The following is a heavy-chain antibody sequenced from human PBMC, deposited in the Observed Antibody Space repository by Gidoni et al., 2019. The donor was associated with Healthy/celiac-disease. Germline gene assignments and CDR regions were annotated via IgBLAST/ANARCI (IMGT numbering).Heavy chain of an antibody. V-gene: IGHV4-34*01. D-gene: IGHD4-17*01. CDR2: INHSGST. CDR3: ARGPVYGDASLDY. J-gene: IGHJ4*02. Sequence: QVQLQPWGAGLLKPSEPLSLTCAVSGGSFSGYYWSWIRQPPGKGLEWIGEINHSGSTNYNPSLKSRVTISVDTSKNQFSLKLSSVTAADTAVYYCARGPVYGDASLDYWGQGTLATVSS. CDR1: GGSFSGYY.